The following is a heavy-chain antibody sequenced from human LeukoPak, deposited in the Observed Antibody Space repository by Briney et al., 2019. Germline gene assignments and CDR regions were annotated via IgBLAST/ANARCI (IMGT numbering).Heavy chain of an antibody. D-gene: IGHD6-6*01. CDR2: TSGSGGNK. J-gene: IGHJ4*02. CDR1: GFTFSSYG. CDR3: ARGLSGYASSLGY. V-gene: IGHV3-23*01. Sequence: GGTLRLSCAASGFTFSSYGMSWVRQAPGKGLEWVSGTSGSGGNKYYADSVRGRLSISRDNAKNTLYLQMNSLRAEDTAVYYCARGLSGYASSLGYWGQGTLVTVSA.